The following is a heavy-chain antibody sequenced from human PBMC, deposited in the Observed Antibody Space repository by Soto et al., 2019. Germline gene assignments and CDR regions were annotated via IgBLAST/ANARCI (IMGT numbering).Heavy chain of an antibody. Sequence: EVQLVESGGGLVQPGGSLRLSCAASGFTFSSYSMNWVRQAPGKGLEWVSYISSSSSTIYYADSVKGRFTISRDNAQNSLYLQMNSQSDEDTTVYYCAKRKNFALNYYCGMDDWGPWTTVSLSS. V-gene: IGHV3-48*02. J-gene: IGHJ6*02. CDR2: ISSSSSTI. CDR1: GFTFSSYS. CDR3: AKRKNFALNYYCGMDD.